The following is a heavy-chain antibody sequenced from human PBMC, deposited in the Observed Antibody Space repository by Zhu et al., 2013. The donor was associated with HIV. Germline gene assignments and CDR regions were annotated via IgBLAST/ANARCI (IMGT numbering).Heavy chain of an antibody. J-gene: IGHJ4*02. CDR3: ARAGRPSDPYSHFDY. CDR1: GGSFSDYF. Sequence: VQLQQWGAGLLKPSETLSLTCAVYGGSFSDYFWSWIRQTPGKGLEWIGYIYYSGNTNYNPSLKSRVTISLDAPRNQFSLKLSSVTAADTAVYYCARAGRPSDPYSHFDYWGQGTLVTVSS. V-gene: IGHV4-34*01. D-gene: IGHD5-18*01. CDR2: IYYSGNT.